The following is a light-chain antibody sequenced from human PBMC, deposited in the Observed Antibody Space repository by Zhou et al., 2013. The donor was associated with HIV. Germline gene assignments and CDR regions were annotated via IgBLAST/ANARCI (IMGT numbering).Light chain of an antibody. Sequence: DIQMTQSPSTLSASVGDRVTVTCRASQSISNYLNWYRQKPGKAPELLIYAASTLQAGVPSRFSGSGSGTDFTLTISSMQPEDFATYYCQQSYSTPRVTFGPGTKVEIK. CDR1: QSISNY. V-gene: IGKV1-39*01. CDR2: AAS. CDR3: QQSYSTPRVT. J-gene: IGKJ3*01.